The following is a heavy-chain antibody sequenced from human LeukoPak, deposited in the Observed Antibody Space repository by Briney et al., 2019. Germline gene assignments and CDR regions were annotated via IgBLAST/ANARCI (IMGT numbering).Heavy chain of an antibody. V-gene: IGHV1-2*02. J-gene: IGHJ3*02. Sequence: GASVKVSCTASGYTFSDYYIHWLRQAPGQGLEWMGWINPKSGVTNFAQYFQGRVTMTRDTSSTTVYMELTRLRSEDTAVYYCARVDCSRTSCYFSRGVFDIWGQGTLVTVSS. CDR1: GYTFSDYY. CDR3: ARVDCSRTSCYFSRGVFDI. D-gene: IGHD2-2*01. CDR2: INPKSGVT.